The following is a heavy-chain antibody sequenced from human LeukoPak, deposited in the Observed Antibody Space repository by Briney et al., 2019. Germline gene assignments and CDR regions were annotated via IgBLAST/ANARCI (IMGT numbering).Heavy chain of an antibody. CDR3: ASGVTGAAAGTDY. J-gene: IGHJ4*02. CDR1: GGSISSGDYY. CDR2: IYYSGST. Sequence: SQTLSLTCTVSGGSISSGDYYWSWIRQPPGKGLEWIGYIYYSGSTYYNPSLKSRVTISVDTSKNQFSLKLSSVTAADTAVYYCASGVTGAAAGTDYWGQGTLVTVSS. D-gene: IGHD6-13*01. V-gene: IGHV4-30-4*01.